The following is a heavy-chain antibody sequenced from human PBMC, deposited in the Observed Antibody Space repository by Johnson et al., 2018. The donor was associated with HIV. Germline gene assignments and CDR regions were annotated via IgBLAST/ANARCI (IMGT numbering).Heavy chain of an antibody. CDR1: GFTFSSYA. CDR2: ISYDGSNK. J-gene: IGHJ3*02. CDR3: ARGPILEWLSGDGFDM. D-gene: IGHD3-3*01. Sequence: VQLVESGGGVVQPGRSLRLSCAASGFTFSSYAMHWVRQAPGKGLEWVAVISYDGSNKYYADSVKGRFTISRDNSKNTLYLQMNSLGVEDTAMYYCARGPILEWLSGDGFDMWGQGTMVTVSS. V-gene: IGHV3-30*04.